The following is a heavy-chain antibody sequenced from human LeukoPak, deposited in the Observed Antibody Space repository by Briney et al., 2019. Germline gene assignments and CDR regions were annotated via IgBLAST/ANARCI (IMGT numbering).Heavy chain of an antibody. J-gene: IGHJ6*03. D-gene: IGHD1-26*01. Sequence: GGSLRLSCAVSGITLSNYGMSWVRQVPGKGLEWVAGISGSGGSTNYAASVKGRFTISRDNANNSLYLQMNSLRAEDTAVYYCARVHSGSYQYYYYYYMDVWGKGTTVTVSS. CDR2: ISGSGGST. CDR1: GITLSNYG. V-gene: IGHV3-23*01. CDR3: ARVHSGSYQYYYYYYMDV.